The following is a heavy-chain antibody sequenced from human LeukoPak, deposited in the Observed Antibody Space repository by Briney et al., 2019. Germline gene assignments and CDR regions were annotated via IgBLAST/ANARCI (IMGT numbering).Heavy chain of an antibody. Sequence: ASVKVSCKASGYTFTGYYIHWVRQAPGQGLEWMGWINPNSGSTNYAQKFQGRVTMTRDTSISTAYMELSRLRSDDTAVYYCARDLTQTYYDILTGYSPGAFDIWGQGTMVTVSS. CDR2: INPNSGST. CDR3: ARDLTQTYYDILTGYSPGAFDI. CDR1: GYTFTGYY. D-gene: IGHD3-9*01. J-gene: IGHJ3*02. V-gene: IGHV1-2*02.